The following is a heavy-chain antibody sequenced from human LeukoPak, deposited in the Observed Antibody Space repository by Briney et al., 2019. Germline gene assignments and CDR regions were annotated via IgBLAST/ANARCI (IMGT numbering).Heavy chain of an antibody. J-gene: IGHJ4*02. CDR3: ARAPNYGSGNYYDY. CDR1: GFSFDDYG. CDR2: INWNGDST. V-gene: IGHV3-20*04. D-gene: IGHD3-10*01. Sequence: GGPLRLSCAASGFSFDDYGMSWVRQTPGKGLEWVSGINWNGDSTRYADSVKGRFTISRDNAKNSLYLQMNSLRAEDTALYYCARAPNYGSGNYYDYWGQGTLVTVSS.